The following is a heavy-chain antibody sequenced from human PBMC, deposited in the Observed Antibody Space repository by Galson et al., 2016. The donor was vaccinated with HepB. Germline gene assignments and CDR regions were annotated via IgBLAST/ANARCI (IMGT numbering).Heavy chain of an antibody. V-gene: IGHV1-18*01. D-gene: IGHD2-2*01. CDR1: GYSFITYG. J-gene: IGHJ3*02. CDR3: ARYRGHSTGRPRSEGPFEI. CDR2: ISAYSGDT. Sequence: SVKVSCKASGYSFITYGITWVRQVPGQGLEWVGWISAYSGDTNSAQKFRGRVIMTADTSTTTAYMELRSLTADDTAMYYCARYRGHSTGRPRSEGPFEIWGQGTMVTVSA.